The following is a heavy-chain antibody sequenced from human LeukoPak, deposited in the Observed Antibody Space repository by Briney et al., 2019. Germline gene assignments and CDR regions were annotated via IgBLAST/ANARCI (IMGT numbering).Heavy chain of an antibody. D-gene: IGHD6-13*01. CDR3: ARWEGYSSSWSEGLFDY. V-gene: IGHV4-38-2*02. CDR2: IYHSGRT. CDR1: GYSISSGYY. J-gene: IGHJ4*02. Sequence: PSETLSLTCSVSGYSISSGYYWGWIRQPPGKGLEWIGPIYHSGRTYYNPSLKSRVTISVGTSKNQFSLRVSSVTAADTAVYYCARWEGYSSSWSEGLFDYWGQGTLVTVSS.